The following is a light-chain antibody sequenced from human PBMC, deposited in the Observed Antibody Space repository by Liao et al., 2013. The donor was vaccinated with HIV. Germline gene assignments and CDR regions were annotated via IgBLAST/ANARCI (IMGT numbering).Light chain of an antibody. CDR3: QAWDSSTGV. Sequence: SYELTQPPSVSEAPGTTARITCGGINIGSKRVHWYQQKSGQAPVVVISYDSDRPSGIPERISGSNSGNTATLTISRVEAGDEADYYCQAWDSSTGVFGTGTKVTVL. CDR1: NIGSKR. J-gene: IGLJ1*01. V-gene: IGLV3-21*01. CDR2: YDS.